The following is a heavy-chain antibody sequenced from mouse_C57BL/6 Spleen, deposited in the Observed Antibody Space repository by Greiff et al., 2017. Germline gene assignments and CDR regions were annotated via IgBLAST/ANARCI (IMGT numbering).Heavy chain of an antibody. D-gene: IGHD2-5*01. Sequence: EVQLQQSGPELVKPGASVKISCKASGYTFTDYYLNWVKQSHGKSLEWIGDINPNNGGTSYNQKFKGKATLTVDKSSSTAYMELRSLTSEDSAVYYCAYYSNYEGGFAYGGQGTLVTVSA. J-gene: IGHJ3*01. CDR3: AYYSNYEGGFAY. CDR1: GYTFTDYY. V-gene: IGHV1-26*01. CDR2: INPNNGGT.